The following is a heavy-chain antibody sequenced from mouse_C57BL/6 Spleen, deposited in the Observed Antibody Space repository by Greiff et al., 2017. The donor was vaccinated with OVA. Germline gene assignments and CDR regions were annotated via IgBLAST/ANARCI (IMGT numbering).Heavy chain of an antibody. CDR3: ARPYYGSSYAMDY. CDR2: INPSTGGT. V-gene: IGHV1-42*01. D-gene: IGHD1-1*01. CDR1: GYSFTGYY. Sequence: VQLKQSGPELVKPGASVKISCKASGYSFTGYYMNWVKQSPEKSLEWIGEINPSTGGTTYNQKFKAKATLTVDKSSSTAYMQLKSLTSEDSAVYYCARPYYGSSYAMDYWGQGTSVTVSS. J-gene: IGHJ4*01.